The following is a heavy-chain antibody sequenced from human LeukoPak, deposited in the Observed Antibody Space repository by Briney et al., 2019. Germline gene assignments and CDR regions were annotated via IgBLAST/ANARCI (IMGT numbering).Heavy chain of an antibody. CDR1: GFTXXDYY. CDR3: ARDSQAAAGTEFDY. Sequence: SGFTXXDYYMXWVRQAXGKGLEWVXYISSSSSYTNYADSVKGRFTISRDNAKNSLYLQMNSLRAEDTAVYYCARDSQAAAGTEFDYWGQGTLVTVSS. CDR2: ISSSSSYT. V-gene: IGHV3-11*06. D-gene: IGHD6-13*01. J-gene: IGHJ4*02.